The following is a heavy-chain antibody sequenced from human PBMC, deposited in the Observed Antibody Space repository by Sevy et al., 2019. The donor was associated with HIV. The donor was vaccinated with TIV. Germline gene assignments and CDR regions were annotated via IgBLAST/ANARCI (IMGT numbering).Heavy chain of an antibody. D-gene: IGHD3-10*01. J-gene: IGHJ4*02. CDR2: INSDGSST. V-gene: IGHV3-74*01. CDR3: ASSKGDYYYGSGSLHADY. CDR1: GFTFSSYW. Sequence: GGSLRLSCAASGFTFSSYWMHWVRQAPGKGLVWVSRINSDGSSTSYADSAKGRFTISRDNAKNTLYLQMNSLRAEDTAVYYCASSKGDYYYGSGSLHADYWGQGTLVTVSS.